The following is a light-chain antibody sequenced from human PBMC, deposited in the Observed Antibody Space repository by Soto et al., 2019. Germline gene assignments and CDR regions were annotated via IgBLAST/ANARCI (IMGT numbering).Light chain of an antibody. V-gene: IGKV1-27*01. CDR3: QKYNSAPFT. J-gene: IGKJ4*01. Sequence: IHMTQSPSSLSASVADRVTIDCRASQGISNYLAWYQQKKGKVPKLLIYAASTLQSGVPSRFSGSGYGTDFNLTISSLQTEDVATYYCQKYNSAPFTFGGGTKVDI. CDR1: QGISNY. CDR2: AAS.